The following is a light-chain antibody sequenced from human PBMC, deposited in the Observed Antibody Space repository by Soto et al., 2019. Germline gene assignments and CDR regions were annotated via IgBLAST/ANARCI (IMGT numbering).Light chain of an antibody. CDR1: QSVSSTY. CDR2: GAS. V-gene: IGKV3-20*01. J-gene: IGKJ2*01. CDR3: QQYGSSSFT. Sequence: EIVLTQSPGTLSLSPGERVTLSYRASQSVSSTYLAWYQQKPGQAPSLLIYGASTRAAGIPDRFSGSGSGTDFTLTISRLEPEEFAVYYCQQYGSSSFTFGQGTKLEIK.